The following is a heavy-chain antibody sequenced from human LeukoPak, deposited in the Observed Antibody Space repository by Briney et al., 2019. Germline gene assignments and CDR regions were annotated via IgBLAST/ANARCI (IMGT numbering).Heavy chain of an antibody. CDR3: ARGRNGGNDACFDY. Sequence: GGSLRLSCAASGFTFDDYGMSWVRQAPGKGLEWVSGVNWNGGSTGYADSVKGRFSISRDNAKNSLYLQMNSLRAEDTAVYYCARGRNGGNDACFDYWGQGTLVTVSS. J-gene: IGHJ4*02. CDR1: GFTFDDYG. V-gene: IGHV3-20*04. D-gene: IGHD4-23*01. CDR2: VNWNGGST.